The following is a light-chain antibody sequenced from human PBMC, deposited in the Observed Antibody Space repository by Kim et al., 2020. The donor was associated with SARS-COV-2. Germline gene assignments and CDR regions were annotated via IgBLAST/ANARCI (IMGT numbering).Light chain of an antibody. J-gene: IGLJ1*01. Sequence: PGQAVTLPCPESRNDSGKYTYVSWYQQHPGKALKLLIYEVSERPSGVPDRFSGSKSGNTASLTVSGLQTEDDADYYCSSYAGTRVLFGSGTKVTVL. CDR3: SSYAGTRVL. CDR1: RNDSGKYTY. V-gene: IGLV2-8*01. CDR2: EVS.